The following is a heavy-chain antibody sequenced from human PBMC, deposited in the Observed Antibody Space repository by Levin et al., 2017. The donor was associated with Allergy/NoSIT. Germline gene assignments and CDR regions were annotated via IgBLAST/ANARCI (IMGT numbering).Heavy chain of an antibody. J-gene: IGHJ4*01. CDR2: ISYDGSNK. V-gene: IGHV3-30*18. Sequence: GGSLRLSCAASGFTFSSYGMHWVRQAPGKGLEWVAVISYDGSNKYYADSVKGRFTISRDNSKNTLYLQMNSLRAEDTAVYYCAKDSDDSYGSYWGQGTLVTVSS. CDR3: AKDSDDSYGSY. D-gene: IGHD5-18*01. CDR1: GFTFSSYG.